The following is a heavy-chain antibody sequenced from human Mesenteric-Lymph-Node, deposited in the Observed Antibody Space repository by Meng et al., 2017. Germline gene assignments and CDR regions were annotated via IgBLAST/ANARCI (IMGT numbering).Heavy chain of an antibody. CDR1: GFTFSGYE. D-gene: IGHD3-16*01. Sequence: GESLKISCEASGFTFSGYEMNWVRQAPGKGPEWVSYISSSGSIIYYADSVKGRFTISRDNAKNSLYLQMNSLRAEDTAVYYCATPRAIRFGTWGRGTMVTVSS. V-gene: IGHV3-48*03. CDR2: ISSSGSII. J-gene: IGHJ3*01. CDR3: ATPRAIRFGT.